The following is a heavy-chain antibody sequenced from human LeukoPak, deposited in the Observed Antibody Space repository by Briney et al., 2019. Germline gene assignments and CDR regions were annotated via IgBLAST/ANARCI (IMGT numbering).Heavy chain of an antibody. V-gene: IGHV1-18*01. J-gene: IGHJ4*02. Sequence: GASVKVSCKASGYTFTSYGISWVRQAPGQGLEWMGWISAYNGNTNYAQKLQGRVTMTTDTSTSTAYTELRSLRSDDTAVYYCARDGYYDSSGRFWDYWGQGTLVTVSS. D-gene: IGHD3-22*01. CDR2: ISAYNGNT. CDR3: ARDGYYDSSGRFWDY. CDR1: GYTFTSYG.